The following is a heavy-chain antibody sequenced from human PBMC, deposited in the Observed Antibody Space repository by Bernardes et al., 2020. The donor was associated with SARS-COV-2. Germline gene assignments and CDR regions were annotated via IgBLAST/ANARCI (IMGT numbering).Heavy chain of an antibody. CDR1: GFIFSNYG. CDR3: ASVPVGTYYCDS. J-gene: IGHJ4*02. Sequence: GGSLRLSCAASGFIFSNYGMRWVRQAPGKGLEWVSAISASGSNTHYADSESGRFSISRDNSKNTLYLQMNSLRAEDTALYYCASVPVGTYYCDSWGQGTLVTVTS. CDR2: ISASGSNT. D-gene: IGHD7-27*01. V-gene: IGHV3-23*01.